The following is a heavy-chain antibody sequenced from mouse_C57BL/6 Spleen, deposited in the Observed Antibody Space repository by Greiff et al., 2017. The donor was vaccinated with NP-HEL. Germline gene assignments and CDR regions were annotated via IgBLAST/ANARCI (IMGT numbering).Heavy chain of an antibody. CDR3: ARYYDYDALDY. J-gene: IGHJ2*01. Sequence: VQVVESGAELVKPGASVKISCKASGYAFSSYWMNWVKQRPGKGLEWIGQIYPGDGDTNYNGKFKGKATLTADKSSSTAYMQLSSLTSEDSAVYFCARYYDYDALDYWGQGTTLTVSS. CDR2: IYPGDGDT. D-gene: IGHD2-4*01. V-gene: IGHV1-80*01. CDR1: GYAFSSYW.